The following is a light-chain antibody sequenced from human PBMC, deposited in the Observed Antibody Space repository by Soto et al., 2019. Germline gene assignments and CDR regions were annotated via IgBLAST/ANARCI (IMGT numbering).Light chain of an antibody. CDR2: EGS. Sequence: QSALTQPASVSGSPGQSITISCTGTSSDVGSYNLVSWYQQHPGKAPKLMIYEGSKRPSGVSNRFSGSKSGNTASLTISGLQAEDEADYYCCSYAGSSLVFGGGTKVTVL. J-gene: IGLJ2*01. CDR3: CSYAGSSLV. CDR1: SSDVGSYNL. V-gene: IGLV2-23*01.